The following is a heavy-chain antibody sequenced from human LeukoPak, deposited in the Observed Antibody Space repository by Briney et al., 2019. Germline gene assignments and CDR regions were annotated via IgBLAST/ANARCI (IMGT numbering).Heavy chain of an antibody. CDR2: IYSGGST. CDR1: GLTFSSHW. D-gene: IGHD6-19*01. CDR3: ARESYNSGIDY. V-gene: IGHV3-53*01. Sequence: PGGSLRLSCAASGLTFSSHWMHWVRQAPGKGLEWVSVIYSGGSTYYADSVKGRFTISRDNSKNTLYLQMNSLRAEDTAVYYCARESYNSGIDYWGQGTLVTVSS. J-gene: IGHJ4*02.